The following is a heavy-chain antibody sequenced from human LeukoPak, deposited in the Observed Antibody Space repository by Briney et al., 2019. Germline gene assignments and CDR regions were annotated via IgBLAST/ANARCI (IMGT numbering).Heavy chain of an antibody. CDR2: IYYSGNT. J-gene: IGHJ3*02. CDR3: ARRGLATTVTTRRAFDI. CDR1: GGSISSSTYY. D-gene: IGHD4-17*01. V-gene: IGHV4-39*01. Sequence: KTSETLSLTCTVSGGSISSSTYYWGWIRQPPGKGLEWIGSIYYSGNTYYNPSLRSRVTISVDTSKNQFSLKLSSVTAADTAVYYCARRGLATTVTTRRAFDIWGQGTMVTVSS.